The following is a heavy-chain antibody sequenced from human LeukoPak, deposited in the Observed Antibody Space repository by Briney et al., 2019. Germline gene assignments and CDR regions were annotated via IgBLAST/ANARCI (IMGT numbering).Heavy chain of an antibody. V-gene: IGHV1-3*01. J-gene: IGHJ4*02. CDR2: INVGIGET. CDR1: GYTFTKYA. Sequence: GASVKVSCKASGYTFTKYAMHWVRQAPGQRLEWMGWINVGIGETKCSQKFQGRVTITWNTSASTVHMELIILRSEDTAVYYCARALAVTAFTPAEYFDYWGQGTLVTVSS. CDR3: ARALAVTAFTPAEYFDY. D-gene: IGHD2-21*02.